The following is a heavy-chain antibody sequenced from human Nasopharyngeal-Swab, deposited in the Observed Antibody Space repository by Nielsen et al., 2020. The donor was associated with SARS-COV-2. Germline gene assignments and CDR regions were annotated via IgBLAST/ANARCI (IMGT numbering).Heavy chain of an antibody. CDR2: INPSGGT. D-gene: IGHD1-1*01. CDR3: ARGRRERAPRYYYYGMDV. CDR1: GGAFGGFY. V-gene: IGHV4-34*01. Sequence: TRSLTGAVYGGAFGGFYWSWIRQSPGEGLEWIGEINPSGGTDYNPSLKSRVSMSVDTSKNQVFLNLKAVTAADTGLYYCARGRRERAPRYYYYGMDVWGQGTTVSVS. J-gene: IGHJ6*02.